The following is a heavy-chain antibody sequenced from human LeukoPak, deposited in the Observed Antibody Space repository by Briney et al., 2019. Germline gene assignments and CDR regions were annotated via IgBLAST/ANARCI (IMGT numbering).Heavy chain of an antibody. Sequence: SETLSLTCTVSGGSISSYYWSWIRQPAGKGLEWIGRIYTSGSTNYNPSLKSRVTMSLDTSKNQFSLELSSVTAADTAIYYCASLSDFWGQGTLVTVSS. V-gene: IGHV4-4*07. CDR1: GGSISSYY. CDR2: IYTSGST. CDR3: ASLSDF. J-gene: IGHJ4*02.